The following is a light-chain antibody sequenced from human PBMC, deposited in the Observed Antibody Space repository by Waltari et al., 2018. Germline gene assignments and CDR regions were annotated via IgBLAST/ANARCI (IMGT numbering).Light chain of an antibody. CDR1: SSDVGNYNL. CDR2: DDN. Sequence: QSALTQPASVSGSPGQSITIPCTGTSSDVGNYNLVSWYQQYPGKAPKVMIYDDNRRPSGVSDRFSGSKSGNTVSLTISGVQAEDEADYYCCSYAGSYTWVFGGGTKLTVL. V-gene: IGLV2-23*01. CDR3: CSYAGSYTWV. J-gene: IGLJ3*02.